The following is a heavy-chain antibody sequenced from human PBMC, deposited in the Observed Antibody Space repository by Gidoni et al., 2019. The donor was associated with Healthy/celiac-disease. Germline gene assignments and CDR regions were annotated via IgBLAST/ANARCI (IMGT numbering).Heavy chain of an antibody. CDR2: ISAYNGNT. J-gene: IGHJ3*02. Sequence: QVQQVQSGAEVKKPGASVKCSCKASGYTFTSYGISWVRQAPGQGLEWMGWISAYNGNTNYAQKLEGRVTMTTDTSTSTAYMELRSLRSDDTAVYYCARDVWFGELFGLDAFDIWGQGTMVTVSS. V-gene: IGHV1-18*04. D-gene: IGHD3-10*01. CDR1: GYTFTSYG. CDR3: ARDVWFGELFGLDAFDI.